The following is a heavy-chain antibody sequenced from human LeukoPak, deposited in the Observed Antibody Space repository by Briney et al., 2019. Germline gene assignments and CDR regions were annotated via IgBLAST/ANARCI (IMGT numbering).Heavy chain of an antibody. CDR3: ARIAAAGRDFQH. Sequence: ASVKVSCKASGYTFTGYYMHWVRQAPGQGLEWMGWINPNSGGTNYTQKFQGRVTMTRDTSISTAYMELSRLRSDDTAVYYCARIAAAGRDFQHWGQGTLVTVSS. CDR2: INPNSGGT. D-gene: IGHD6-13*01. V-gene: IGHV1-2*02. CDR1: GYTFTGYY. J-gene: IGHJ1*01.